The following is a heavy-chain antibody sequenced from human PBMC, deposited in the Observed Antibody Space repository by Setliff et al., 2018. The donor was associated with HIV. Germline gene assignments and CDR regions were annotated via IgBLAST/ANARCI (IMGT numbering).Heavy chain of an antibody. D-gene: IGHD3-22*01. Sequence: ASVKVSCKTSGYTFTGYFIHCVRQAPGQGLEWMGWINPDSGDTNYAQKFQGRLTMTRDTSINTAYMDLSRLRSDDTAVYYCATLDQDFHSSAFDTFDIWGQGTMVTVS. V-gene: IGHV1-2*02. CDR3: ATLDQDFHSSAFDTFDI. CDR1: GYTFTGYF. J-gene: IGHJ3*02. CDR2: INPDSGDT.